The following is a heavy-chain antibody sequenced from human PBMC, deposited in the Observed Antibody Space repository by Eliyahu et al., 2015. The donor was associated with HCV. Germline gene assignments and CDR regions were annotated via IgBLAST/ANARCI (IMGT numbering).Heavy chain of an antibody. Sequence: QVQLQQWGAGLLKPSETLSLTCAVYGGSFXGYYWSWIRQPPGKGLEXIGEINHSGSTNYNPSLKSRVTISVDTSKNQFSLKLSSVTAADTAVYYCARRGGIAARPNYYYYYGMDVWGQGTTVTVSS. CDR3: ARRGGIAARPNYYYYYGMDV. V-gene: IGHV4-34*01. CDR1: GGSFXGYY. J-gene: IGHJ6*02. CDR2: INHSGST. D-gene: IGHD6-6*01.